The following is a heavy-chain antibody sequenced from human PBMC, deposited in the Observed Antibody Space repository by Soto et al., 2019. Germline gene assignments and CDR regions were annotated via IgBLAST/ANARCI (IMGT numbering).Heavy chain of an antibody. J-gene: IGHJ3*02. D-gene: IGHD6-19*01. V-gene: IGHV5-51*01. CDR1: GYSFSDYR. CDR2: IYPGDSDT. CDR3: ATQYNSGYTFRDAFDI. Sequence: GESLKISCKGSGYSFSDYRIGWVRQMPGKGLEWMGIIYPGDSDTRYSPSFQGQVTMSADKSISTAYLQWSSLKASDAAMYYCATQYNSGYTFRDAFDIWGQGTMVTVSS.